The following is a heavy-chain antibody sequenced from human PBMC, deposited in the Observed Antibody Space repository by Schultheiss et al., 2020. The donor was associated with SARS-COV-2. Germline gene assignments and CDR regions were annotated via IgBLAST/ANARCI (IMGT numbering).Heavy chain of an antibody. CDR1: GFTFSSYS. J-gene: IGHJ5*02. V-gene: IGHV3-48*02. Sequence: GESLKISCAASGFTFSSYSMNWVRQAPGKGLEWVSYISSSSSTIYYADSVKGRFTISRDNAKNSLYLQMNSLRDEDTAVYYCARDREECSSTSCYFWFDPWGQGTLVTVSS. D-gene: IGHD2-2*01. CDR2: ISSSSSTI. CDR3: ARDREECSSTSCYFWFDP.